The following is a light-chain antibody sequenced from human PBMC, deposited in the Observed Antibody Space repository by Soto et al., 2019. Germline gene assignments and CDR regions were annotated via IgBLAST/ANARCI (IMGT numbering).Light chain of an antibody. Sequence: QSALTQPASVSGSPGQSITISCTGTSSDVASYNHVSWYQQYVGKAPKLMIYEVSNRPSGVSNRFSGSKSGNTASLTISGLQADDEGDYYCSSYTRSSTLVFGTGTKVTV. V-gene: IGLV2-14*01. CDR2: EVS. CDR3: SSYTRSSTLV. CDR1: SSDVASYNH. J-gene: IGLJ1*01.